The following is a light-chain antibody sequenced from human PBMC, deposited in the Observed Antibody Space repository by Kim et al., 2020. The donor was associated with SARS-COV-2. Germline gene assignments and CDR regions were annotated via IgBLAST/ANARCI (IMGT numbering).Light chain of an antibody. V-gene: IGLV3-9*01. J-gene: IGLJ2*01. CDR2: KDS. CDR3: QVWDSNTVV. Sequence: SVDLGQTARITCGGNNIGNRLVNWYQQKPGQAPVMVIHKDSNRPSGIPEGFSGSNSGKTATLTISRAQAGDEADYYCQVWDSNTVVFGGGTQLTVL. CDR1: NIGNRL.